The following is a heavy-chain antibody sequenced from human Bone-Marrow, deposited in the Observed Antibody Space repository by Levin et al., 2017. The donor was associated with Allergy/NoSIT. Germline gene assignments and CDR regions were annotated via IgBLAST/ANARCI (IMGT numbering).Heavy chain of an antibody. Sequence: GGSLRLSCAGSGFIFNTYSMNWVRQAPGKGLEWVSSISSTSSYIYYADSVKGRFTISRDNAKNSVYLQMNSLRGEDTAVYYCARGLAAAGPRSNWFDPWGQGTLVTVSS. V-gene: IGHV3-21*01. D-gene: IGHD6-13*01. J-gene: IGHJ5*02. CDR2: ISSTSSYI. CDR3: ARGLAAAGPRSNWFDP. CDR1: GFIFNTYS.